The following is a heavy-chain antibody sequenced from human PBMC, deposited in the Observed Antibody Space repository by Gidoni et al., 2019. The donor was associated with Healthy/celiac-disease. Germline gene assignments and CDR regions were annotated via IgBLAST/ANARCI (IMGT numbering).Heavy chain of an antibody. CDR2: IYYSGRT. CDR3: ARHDYCGGDCYYDAFDI. D-gene: IGHD2-21*02. J-gene: IGHJ3*02. V-gene: IGHV4-59*08. Sequence: QVQLQESGPGLVTPSETLSLTCTVSGGSISSYYWSWIRQPPGKGLEWIGYIYYSGRTNYNPSLKSRVTISVDTSKNQFSLKLSSVTAADTAVYYCARHDYCGGDCYYDAFDIWGQGTMVTVSS. CDR1: GGSISSYY.